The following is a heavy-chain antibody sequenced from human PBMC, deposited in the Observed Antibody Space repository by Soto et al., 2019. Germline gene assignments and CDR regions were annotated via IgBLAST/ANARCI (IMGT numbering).Heavy chain of an antibody. D-gene: IGHD2-21*02. J-gene: IGHJ6*02. V-gene: IGHV1-3*01. CDR1: GYTFTSYA. Sequence: XSVKVSCKASGYTFTSYAMHWVRQAPGQRLEWMGWINAGNGNTKYSQKFQGRVTISRDTSASTAYMELSSLRSEDTAVYYCGREPANKEMVVTAKRYGMDVWGQGTTCTFSS. CDR3: GREPANKEMVVTAKRYGMDV. CDR2: INAGNGNT.